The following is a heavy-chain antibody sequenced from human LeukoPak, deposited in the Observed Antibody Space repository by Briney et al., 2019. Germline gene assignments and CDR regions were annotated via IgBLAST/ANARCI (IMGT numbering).Heavy chain of an antibody. CDR1: GYTFTSYG. CDR3: ARSTAMVYYFDY. D-gene: IGHD5-18*01. Sequence: ASVKVSCKASGYTFTSYGISWVRHAPGQGLELMGWISAYNGNTNYAQKLQGRVTMTTDTSTSTAYMELRSLRSDGTAVYYCARSTAMVYYFDYWGQGTLVTVSS. J-gene: IGHJ4*02. CDR2: ISAYNGNT. V-gene: IGHV1-18*01.